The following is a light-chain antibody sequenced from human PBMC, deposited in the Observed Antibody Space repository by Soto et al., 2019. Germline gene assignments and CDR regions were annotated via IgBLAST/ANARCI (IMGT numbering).Light chain of an antibody. J-gene: IGKJ1*01. CDR2: AAS. CDR1: QGVSTN. V-gene: IGKV3-15*01. Sequence: EVVMTQSPGTLSVSPGERATLSCRASQGVSTNVAWFQQKFGQAPRLLIYAASTRATGLPARFSGSASGSDFTLTISGLQSEDAAIYYCQQYNNWPRTFGQGTKVEIK. CDR3: QQYNNWPRT.